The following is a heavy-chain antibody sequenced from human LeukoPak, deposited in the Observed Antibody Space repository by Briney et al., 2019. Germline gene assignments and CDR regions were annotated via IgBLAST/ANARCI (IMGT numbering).Heavy chain of an antibody. CDR1: GFTFSDYY. V-gene: IGHV3-11*01. J-gene: IGHJ3*02. CDR3: ARETGYSSSWYSAQDAFDI. D-gene: IGHD6-13*01. Sequence: PGGSLRLSCAASGFTFSDYYMSWIRQAPGKGLEWVSYISSSGSIIYYADSVKGRFTISRDNAKNSLYLQMNSLRAEDTAVYYCARETGYSSSWYSAQDAFDIWGQGTMVTVSS. CDR2: ISSSGSII.